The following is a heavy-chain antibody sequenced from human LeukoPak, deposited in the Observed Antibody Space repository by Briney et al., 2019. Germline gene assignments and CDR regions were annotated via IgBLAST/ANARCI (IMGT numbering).Heavy chain of an antibody. V-gene: IGHV1-18*01. J-gene: IGHJ4*02. D-gene: IGHD3-9*01. CDR3: ARETYSNILTGTAY. Sequence: GASVKVSCKASGYTFTTYGLSWVRQAPGQGLEWLGWISTYDDNIKYAQSLQGRLTLTIDTSTSTAYMELRSLTSDDTAVYYCARETYSNILTGTAYWGPGTLVTVSS. CDR1: GYTFTTYG. CDR2: ISTYDDNI.